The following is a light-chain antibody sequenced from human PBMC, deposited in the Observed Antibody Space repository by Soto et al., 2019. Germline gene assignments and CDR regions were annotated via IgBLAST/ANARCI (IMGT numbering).Light chain of an antibody. V-gene: IGKV3-15*01. CDR2: GAS. Sequence: EIVMTQSPATLSVSPGERATLSCRASQSVSSNLAWYQQKPGQAPRLLIYGASTRATGIPARSSGSGSGTEFTRTISSLQSEDFAVYYCQKYNNGLRTFGKGTEREIK. J-gene: IGKJ2*01. CDR3: QKYNNGLRT. CDR1: QSVSSN.